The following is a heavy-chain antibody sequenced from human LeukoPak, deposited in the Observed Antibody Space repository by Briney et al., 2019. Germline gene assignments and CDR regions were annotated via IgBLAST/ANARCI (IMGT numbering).Heavy chain of an antibody. D-gene: IGHD1-26*01. CDR2: IIPIFGTA. CDR1: GGTFSSYA. Sequence: GASVKVSCKASGGTFSSYAISWVRQAPGQGLEWMGGIIPIFGTANYAQKFQGRVTITADKSTSTAYMELSSLRSEDTAVYYCARAGRVGARVWGVFDYWGQGTLVTVSS. CDR3: ARAGRVGARVWGVFDY. J-gene: IGHJ4*02. V-gene: IGHV1-69*06.